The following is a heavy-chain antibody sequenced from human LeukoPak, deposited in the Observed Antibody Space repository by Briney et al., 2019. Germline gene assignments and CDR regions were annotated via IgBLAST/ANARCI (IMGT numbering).Heavy chain of an antibody. Sequence: ASVKVFCKASDYTFTSYGFSWVRQAPGQGLEWMGWNSTYNGNTNYAQKFQGRVTMTTDTSTSTAYIELRSLRSDYTAVYYCARDRGADSTGMDVWGQGTTVTVSS. CDR2: NSTYNGNT. J-gene: IGHJ6*02. CDR1: DYTFTSYG. D-gene: IGHD2/OR15-2a*01. V-gene: IGHV1-18*01. CDR3: ARDRGADSTGMDV.